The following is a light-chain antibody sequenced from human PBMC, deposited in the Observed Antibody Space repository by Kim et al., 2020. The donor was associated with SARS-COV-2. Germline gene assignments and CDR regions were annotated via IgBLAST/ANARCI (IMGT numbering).Light chain of an antibody. Sequence: VALGQTVRITCQGDSLRSYYTTWFKQKPGQAPIVVVYGKNNRPSGIPARFSGSSSGNTASLTITGTQAGDEADYYCNSRDNNDNVLFGGGTRLTVL. CDR2: GKN. J-gene: IGLJ2*01. CDR1: SLRSYY. CDR3: NSRDNNDNVL. V-gene: IGLV3-19*01.